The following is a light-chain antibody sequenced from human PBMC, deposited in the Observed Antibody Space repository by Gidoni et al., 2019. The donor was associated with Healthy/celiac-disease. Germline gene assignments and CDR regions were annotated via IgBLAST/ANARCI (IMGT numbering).Light chain of an antibody. V-gene: IGKV2-28*01. Sequence: DIVMTQSPLSLPVTPGEPASISCRSSQRLLHSNGYTYLDWYLQKPGQSPQLLIYLGSNRASGVPDRFSGSGSGTDFTLKISRVEAEDVGVYYCMQALQTRTFGQGTKVEIK. J-gene: IGKJ1*01. CDR2: LGS. CDR3: MQALQTRT. CDR1: QRLLHSNGYTY.